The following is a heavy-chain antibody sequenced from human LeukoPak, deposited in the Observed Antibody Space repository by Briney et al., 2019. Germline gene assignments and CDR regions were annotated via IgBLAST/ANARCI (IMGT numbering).Heavy chain of an antibody. V-gene: IGHV3-7*01. CDR3: ARDYGYSSSFGPTPYDY. J-gene: IGHJ4*02. CDR1: GFTCSSYW. CDR2: IKQDGSEK. D-gene: IGHD6-6*01. Sequence: GGSLRLSCAASGFTCSSYWMSWVRQAPGKGLEWVANIKQDGSEKYYVDSVKGRFTISRDNAKNSLYLQMNSLRAEDTAVYYCARDYGYSSSFGPTPYDYWGQGTLVTVSS.